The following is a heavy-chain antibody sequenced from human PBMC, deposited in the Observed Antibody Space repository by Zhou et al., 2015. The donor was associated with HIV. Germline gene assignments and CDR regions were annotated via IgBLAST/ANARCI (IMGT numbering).Heavy chain of an antibody. CDR2: IIPIFGTA. CDR1: GGTFSSYA. D-gene: IGHD3-9*01. J-gene: IGHJ5*02. V-gene: IGHV1-69*12. CDR3: ASSTHYDILTGYNWFDP. Sequence: QVQLVQSGAEVKKPGSSVKVSCKASGGTFSSYAISWVRQAPGQGLEWMGGIIPIFGTANYAQKFQGRVTITADESTSTAYMELSSLRSEDTAVYYCASSTHYDILTGYNWFDPWGQGTLVTVSS.